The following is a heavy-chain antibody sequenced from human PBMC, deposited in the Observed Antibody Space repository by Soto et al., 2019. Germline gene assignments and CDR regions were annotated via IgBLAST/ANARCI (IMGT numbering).Heavy chain of an antibody. CDR2: IIPIFGTA. V-gene: IGHV1-69*01. CDR3: ASGTSLSVDYHGVDH. Sequence: QVQLVQSGAEVKKPGSSVKVSCKASGGTFSSYDISWVRQAPGQGLEWMGGIIPIFGTANDAQKFQGRVTITAVESTSTAYMELSSLRSEDKAVYDGASGTSLSVDYHGVDHWGQGNMVTVSS. CDR1: GGTFSSYD. J-gene: IGHJ5*02. D-gene: IGHD4-17*01.